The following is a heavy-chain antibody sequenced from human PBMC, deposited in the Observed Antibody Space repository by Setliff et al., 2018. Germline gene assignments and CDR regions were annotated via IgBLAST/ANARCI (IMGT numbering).Heavy chain of an antibody. CDR2: ISSAGSPI. D-gene: IGHD3-16*01. Sequence: GGSLRLSCAASGFTFSSYSMNWVRQAPGKGLEWVSYISSAGSPIFYADSVKGRFTISRDNAKSSLFLQMNSLRAEDTAVYYCARDGGEYWGQGTLVTVSS. J-gene: IGHJ4*02. V-gene: IGHV3-48*01. CDR3: ARDGGEY. CDR1: GFTFSSYS.